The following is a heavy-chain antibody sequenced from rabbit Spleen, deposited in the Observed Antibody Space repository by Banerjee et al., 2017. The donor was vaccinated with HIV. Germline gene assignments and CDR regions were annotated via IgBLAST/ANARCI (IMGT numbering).Heavy chain of an antibody. D-gene: IGHD4-2*01. J-gene: IGHJ4*01. CDR1: RFSFSSTV. CDR3: ARSRNRDVEFSL. CDR2: IYPDYGVT. Sequence: QEQLVESGGGLVQPGASLTLTCEASRFSFSSTVMCWFRQAPGKGLEWIAYIYPDYGVTDYASWVNGRFTISLDNARNTVFLQMTSLTAADTATYFCARSRNRDVEFSLWGPGTLVTVS. V-gene: IGHV1S47*01.